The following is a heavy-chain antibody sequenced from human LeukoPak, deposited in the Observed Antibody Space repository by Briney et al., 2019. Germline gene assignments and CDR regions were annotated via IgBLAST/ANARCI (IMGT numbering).Heavy chain of an antibody. V-gene: IGHV4-61*02. CDR1: GGSISSGSYY. Sequence: SETLSLTCTVSGGSISSGSYYWSLIRQPAGKGLEWIGRIYTSGSTNYNPSLKSRVTISVDTSKNQFSLKLSSVTAADTAVYYCARGQLAVAGSEYFQHWGQGTLVTVSS. J-gene: IGHJ1*01. CDR2: IYTSGST. CDR3: ARGQLAVAGSEYFQH. D-gene: IGHD6-19*01.